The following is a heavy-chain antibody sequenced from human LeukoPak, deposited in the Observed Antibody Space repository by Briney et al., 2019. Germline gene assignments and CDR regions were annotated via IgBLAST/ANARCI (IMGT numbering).Heavy chain of an antibody. V-gene: IGHV3-23*01. J-gene: IGHJ4*02. CDR3: VSSSLPTYDYVWGSYRYGVRGVFGY. CDR2: ISGSGGST. CDR1: EFTFSSYY. Sequence: AGTLRLSCAASEFTFSSYYMSWVRQAPGKGLEWVSTISGSGGSTSYADSVKGRFTISRDNSKKTLYLQMSSLGAEDTAVYYCVSSSLPTYDYVWGSYRYGVRGVFGYWGQGTLVTVSS. D-gene: IGHD3-16*02.